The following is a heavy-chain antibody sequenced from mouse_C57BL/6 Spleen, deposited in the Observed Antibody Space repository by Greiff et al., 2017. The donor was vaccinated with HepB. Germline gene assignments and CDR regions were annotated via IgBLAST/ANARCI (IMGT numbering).Heavy chain of an antibody. D-gene: IGHD2-4*01. J-gene: IGHJ3*01. CDR2: IDPSDSYT. V-gene: IGHV1-50*01. CDR3: ARMIVYYDYDVGFAY. Sequence: QVQLQQPGAELVKPGASVKLSCKASGYTFTSYWMQWVKQRPGQGLEWIGEIDPSDSYTNYNQKFKGKATLTVDTSSSTAYMQLSSLTSEDSAVYYCARMIVYYDYDVGFAYWGQGTLVTVSA. CDR1: GYTFTSYW.